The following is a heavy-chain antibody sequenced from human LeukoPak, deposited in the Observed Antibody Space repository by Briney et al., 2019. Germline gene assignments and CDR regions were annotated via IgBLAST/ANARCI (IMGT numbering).Heavy chain of an antibody. CDR1: GFTFSSYA. CDR2: ISYDGSNK. J-gene: IGHJ5*02. V-gene: IGHV3-30-3*01. Sequence: GGSLRLSCAASGFTFSSYAMHWVRQAPGKGLEWVAVISYDGSNKYYADSVKGRFTISRDNSKNTLYLQMNSLRAEDTAVYYCAREEPYYDFWSGSGTFDPWGQGTLVTVSS. D-gene: IGHD3-3*01. CDR3: AREEPYYDFWSGSGTFDP.